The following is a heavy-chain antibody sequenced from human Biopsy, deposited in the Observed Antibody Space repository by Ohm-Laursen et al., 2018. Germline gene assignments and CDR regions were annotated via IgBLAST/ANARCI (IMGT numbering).Heavy chain of an antibody. CDR3: AKYDYSSSPRRYFDP. J-gene: IGHJ5*02. V-gene: IGHV3-23*01. Sequence: SLRLSCAASGFTFNNYGMQWVRQPPGKGLEWVSSLTGSGGSTYYADSVKGRFTISRDNSKNTLSLQMNSLRAEDTAVYYCAKYDYSSSPRRYFDPWGQGTLVTVSS. CDR2: LTGSGGST. CDR1: GFTFNNYG. D-gene: IGHD6-6*01.